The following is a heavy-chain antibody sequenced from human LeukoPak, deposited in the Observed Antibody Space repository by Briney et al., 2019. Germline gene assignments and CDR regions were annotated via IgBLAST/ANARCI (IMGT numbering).Heavy chain of an antibody. CDR2: ISYDGSNK. V-gene: IGHV3-30*18. CDR1: GVTFSTYG. Sequence: GGSLRLSCAVSGVTFSTYGMHWVPQAPGKGLEWVAFISYDGSNKYYADSVKGRFTISRDNSKNTLYLEMNSLRPEDTALYCCAKDYSSSSDYFDFRGQGTLVTVSS. D-gene: IGHD6-13*01. J-gene: IGHJ4*02. CDR3: AKDYSSSSDYFDF.